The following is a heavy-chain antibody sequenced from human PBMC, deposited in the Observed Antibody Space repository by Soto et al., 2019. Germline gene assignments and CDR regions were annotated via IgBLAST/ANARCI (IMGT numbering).Heavy chain of an antibody. CDR2: ISSSSSTI. J-gene: IGHJ6*03. V-gene: IGHV3-48*01. Sequence: GGSLRLSCAASGFTFSSYSMNWVRQAPGKGLEWVSYISSSSSTIYYADSVKGRFTISRDNAKNSLYLQMNSLRAEDTAVYYCVRGTVVVPAAIYYMDVWGKGTTVTVSS. CDR3: VRGTVVVPAAIYYMDV. D-gene: IGHD2-2*01. CDR1: GFTFSSYS.